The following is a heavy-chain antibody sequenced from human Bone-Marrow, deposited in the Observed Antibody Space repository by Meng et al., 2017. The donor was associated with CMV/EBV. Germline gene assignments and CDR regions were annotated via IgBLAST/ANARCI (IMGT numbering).Heavy chain of an antibody. V-gene: IGHV3-20*01. Sequence: GGSLRLSCAASGFTFDDYGMSWVRQAPGKGLEWVSGINWNGGSTGYADSVKGRSTISRDNAKNSLYLQMNSLRAEDTALYHCARDVRGATPGYYYGMDVWGQGTTVTVS. CDR2: INWNGGST. CDR1: GFTFDDYG. J-gene: IGHJ6*02. CDR3: ARDVRGATPGYYYGMDV. D-gene: IGHD1-26*01.